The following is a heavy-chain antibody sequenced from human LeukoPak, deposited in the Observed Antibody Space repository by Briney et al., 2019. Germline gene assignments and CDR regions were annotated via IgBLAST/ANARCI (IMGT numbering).Heavy chain of an antibody. J-gene: IGHJ4*02. CDR1: GFTFSDYA. CDR2: IRGTPYGGTT. V-gene: IGHV3-49*01. Sequence: GGSLRLSCAASGFTFSDYAMSWFRQAPGKGLEWVALIRGTPYGGTTEYTASVKGRFTISRDDSKSIAYLQMNSLKTEDTAVYYCTRAGKPPYFDYWGQGTLVIVSS. CDR3: TRAGKPPYFDY.